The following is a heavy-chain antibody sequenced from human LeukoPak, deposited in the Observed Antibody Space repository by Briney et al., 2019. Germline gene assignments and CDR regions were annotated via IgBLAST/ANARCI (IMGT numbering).Heavy chain of an antibody. D-gene: IGHD3-22*01. V-gene: IGHV3-21*01. CDR2: ISRSSIYI. Sequence: GGSLRLSCAASGFTFNNYNMNWVRQAPGKGLEWVSSISRSSIYIYYANSVKGRFTISRDNAKKSLYLQMNSLRAEDTAVYYCARAGRYSYDSSGYYYDAFDIWGQGTMVTVSS. CDR1: GFTFNNYN. CDR3: ARAGRYSYDSSGYYYDAFDI. J-gene: IGHJ3*02.